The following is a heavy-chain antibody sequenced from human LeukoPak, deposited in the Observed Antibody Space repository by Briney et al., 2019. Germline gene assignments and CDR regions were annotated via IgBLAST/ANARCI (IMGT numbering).Heavy chain of an antibody. CDR3: ARGVFQELRYLDWFIDY. CDR1: GYSFTNYW. Sequence: GESLKISCKGSGYSFTNYWIGWVRQMPKKGLEWVGIIYPDDSDTRYSPSFQGQVTISADKSINTAYLQWSSLKASDTAIYYCARGVFQELRYLDWFIDYWGQGTLVTVSS. V-gene: IGHV5-51*01. J-gene: IGHJ4*02. CDR2: IYPDDSDT. D-gene: IGHD3-9*01.